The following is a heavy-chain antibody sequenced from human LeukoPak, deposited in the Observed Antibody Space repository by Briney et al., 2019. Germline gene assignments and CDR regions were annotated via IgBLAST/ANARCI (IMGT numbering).Heavy chain of an antibody. Sequence: ASVKVSCKASGGTFSSYAISWVRQAPGQGLEWMGRIIPIFGTANYAQKFQGRVTITTDESTSTAYMELSSLRSEDTAVYYCARDRHIVATIVEGGEFDYWGQGTLVTVSS. J-gene: IGHJ4*02. CDR1: GGTFSSYA. D-gene: IGHD5-12*01. CDR3: ARDRHIVATIVEGGEFDY. CDR2: IIPIFGTA. V-gene: IGHV1-69*05.